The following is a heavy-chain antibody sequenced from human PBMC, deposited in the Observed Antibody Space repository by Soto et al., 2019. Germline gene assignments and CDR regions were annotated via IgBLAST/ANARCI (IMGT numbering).Heavy chain of an antibody. V-gene: IGHV1-46*01. D-gene: IGHD3-16*01. CDR1: GYTFTNYY. J-gene: IGHJ4*02. Sequence: QVQLVQSGAEGKKPGASVKVSCEASGYTFTNYYIHWVRQAPGQGLEWMAVINPSGGSTRYAQKFQGRVTMTRDTSTSTVYMELSSLRSEHTAVYYCAKTYGFLGGYYFDYWGQGTLVTVSS. CDR3: AKTYGFLGGYYFDY. CDR2: INPSGGST.